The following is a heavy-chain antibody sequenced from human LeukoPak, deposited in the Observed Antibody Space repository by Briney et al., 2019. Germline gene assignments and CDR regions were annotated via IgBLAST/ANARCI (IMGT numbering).Heavy chain of an antibody. CDR2: FDPEDGET. D-gene: IGHD4-17*01. Sequence: ASVKVSCKVSGYTLTELSMHWVRQAPGKGLEWMGGFDPEDGETIYAQKFQGRVTMTEDTSTDTAYMELSSLRSEDTAVYYCATGIYCDYEIDYWGQGTLVTVSS. CDR1: GYTLTELS. CDR3: ATGIYCDYEIDY. V-gene: IGHV1-24*01. J-gene: IGHJ4*02.